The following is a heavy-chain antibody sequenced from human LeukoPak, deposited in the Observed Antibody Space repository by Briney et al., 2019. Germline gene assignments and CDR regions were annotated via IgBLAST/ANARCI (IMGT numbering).Heavy chain of an antibody. D-gene: IGHD2-2*01. Sequence: GESLKISCKVSGYSFTSYWIGWVRQMRGKGLEWMGIIYPGDSDTRYSPSFQGQVTISADKSISTAYLQWSSLKASDTAMYYCASHTGYCSSMSCFHAFDIWGQGTMVTVSS. CDR2: IYPGDSDT. V-gene: IGHV5-51*01. J-gene: IGHJ3*02. CDR1: GYSFTSYW. CDR3: ASHTGYCSSMSCFHAFDI.